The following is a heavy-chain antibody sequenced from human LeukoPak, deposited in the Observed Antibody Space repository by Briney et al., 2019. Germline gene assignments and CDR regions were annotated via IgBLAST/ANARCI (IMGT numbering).Heavy chain of an antibody. D-gene: IGHD6-19*01. CDR3: ARLKSAGSIAVAGTSRFDP. V-gene: IGHV1-18*01. Sequence: ASVKDSCKASGYTFTSYGIRWVRQAPGQGLEWMGWISAYNGNTDYAQKLQGRVTMTTDTSTRTDYMELRSLRSDDTAVYYCARLKSAGSIAVAGTSRFDPWGQGTLVTVSS. CDR2: ISAYNGNT. J-gene: IGHJ5*02. CDR1: GYTFTSYG.